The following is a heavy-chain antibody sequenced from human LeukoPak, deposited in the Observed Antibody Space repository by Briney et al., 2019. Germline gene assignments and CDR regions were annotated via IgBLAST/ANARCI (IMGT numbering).Heavy chain of an antibody. D-gene: IGHD6-13*01. CDR3: AREVAAAGTRWFDP. CDR2: IYTSGST. J-gene: IGHJ5*02. Sequence: SETLCLTCTVSGGSISSYYWSWIRQPAGKGLEWIGRIYTSGSTNYSPSLKSRVTMSVDTSKNQFSLTLSSVTAADTAVYYCAREVAAAGTRWFDPWGQGTLVAVSS. CDR1: GGSISSYY. V-gene: IGHV4-4*07.